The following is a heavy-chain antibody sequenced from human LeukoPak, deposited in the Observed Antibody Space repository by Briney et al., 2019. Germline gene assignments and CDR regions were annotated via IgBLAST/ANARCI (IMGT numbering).Heavy chain of an antibody. V-gene: IGHV4-4*07. CDR2: IYTSGSN. Sequence: SETLSLTCTVSGGSISSYHWSWIRQPAGKGLESIGRIYTSGSNNYNPSLKSGGTMSVDTSKNQFSLKLSSVTAADTAVYYCARESIAAAGYYYHGMDVWGQGTTVTVSS. CDR3: ARESIAAAGYYYHGMDV. CDR1: GGSISSYH. J-gene: IGHJ6*02. D-gene: IGHD6-13*01.